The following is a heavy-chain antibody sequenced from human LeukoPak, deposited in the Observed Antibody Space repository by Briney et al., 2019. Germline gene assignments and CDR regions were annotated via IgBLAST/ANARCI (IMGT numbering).Heavy chain of an antibody. D-gene: IGHD2-2*01. J-gene: IGHJ2*01. CDR2: IIPIFGTA. CDR3: AREGDIVVVPAARPSHWYFDL. V-gene: IGHV1-69*05. Sequence: SVKLSCKASGGTFSSYAISCVRQAPGQGLEWMGGIIPIFGTANYAQKFQGRVTITTDESTSTAYMELSSLRSEDTAVYYCAREGDIVVVPAARPSHWYFDLWGRGTLVTVSS. CDR1: GGTFSSYA.